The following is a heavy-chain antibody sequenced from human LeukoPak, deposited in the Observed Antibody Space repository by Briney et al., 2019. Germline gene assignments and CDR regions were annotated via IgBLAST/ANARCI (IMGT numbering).Heavy chain of an antibody. CDR3: AKSPYYESSGDAFEI. Sequence: KSGGSLRLSCAASNFIFSEYAMDWIRQAPGKGLEWVAAIGASGSNTYYAASVEGRFTISRDNSKETVYLQMDSLRADDTAVYFCAKSPYYESSGDAFEIWGQGTLVSVSS. D-gene: IGHD3-22*01. CDR1: NFIFSEYA. V-gene: IGHV3-23*01. CDR2: IGASGSNT. J-gene: IGHJ3*02.